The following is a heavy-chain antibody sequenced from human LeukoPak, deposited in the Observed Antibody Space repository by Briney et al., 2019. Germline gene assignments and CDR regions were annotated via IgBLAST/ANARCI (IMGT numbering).Heavy chain of an antibody. V-gene: IGHV3-11*04. CDR3: TRVGYIDEGIDY. D-gene: IGHD5-24*01. CDR1: GFTFSDFY. CDR2: SSNGGSTI. J-gene: IGHJ4*02. Sequence: KPGGSLRLSCAASGFTFSDFYMTWIRQAPGKGLEWVSYSSNGGSTIYYADSVKGRFTISRDNAKNSLYLQMNSLRAEDTAIYYCTRVGYIDEGIDYWGQGTLVTVSS.